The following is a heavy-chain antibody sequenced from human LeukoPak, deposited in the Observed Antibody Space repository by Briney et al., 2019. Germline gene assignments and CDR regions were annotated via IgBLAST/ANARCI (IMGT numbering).Heavy chain of an antibody. Sequence: GGSLRLSCAASGFTFSSYDMHWVRQATGKGLDWVSAIGTAGDTYYPGSVRGRFTISRENAKNSLYLQMNSLRAGDTAVYYCARGATLGAFDIWGQGTMVTVSS. J-gene: IGHJ3*02. CDR3: ARGATLGAFDI. D-gene: IGHD2-15*01. CDR1: GFTFSSYD. CDR2: IGTAGDT. V-gene: IGHV3-13*01.